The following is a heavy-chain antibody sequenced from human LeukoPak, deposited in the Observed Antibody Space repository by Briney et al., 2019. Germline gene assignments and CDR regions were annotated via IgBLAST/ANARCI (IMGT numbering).Heavy chain of an antibody. CDR2: IYPGDSDT. D-gene: IGHD3-10*01. CDR1: GYSFTTYW. J-gene: IGHJ6*02. CDR3: ARRGVRGVIGYYGMDV. V-gene: IGHV5-51*01. Sequence: GESLKISCQGSGYSFTTYWIGWVRQMPGKGLEWMGIIYPGDSDTKYSPSFQGQVIISADKSISTAYLQWSSLKASDTATYYCARRGVRGVIGYYGMDVWGQGTTVTVSS.